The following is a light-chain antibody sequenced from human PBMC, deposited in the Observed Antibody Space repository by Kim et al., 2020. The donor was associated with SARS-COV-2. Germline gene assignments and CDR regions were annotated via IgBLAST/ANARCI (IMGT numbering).Light chain of an antibody. CDR2: DAS. V-gene: IGKV1-5*01. CDR3: HQYRSYPRT. J-gene: IGKJ1*01. Sequence: ALLGDRVTITCRASQSISSWLAWYQQKPGKAPNLLISDASRLESGVPSRFSGSGSGTEFTLTISSLQPDDFATYYCHQYRSYPRTFGQGTKVDIK. CDR1: QSISSW.